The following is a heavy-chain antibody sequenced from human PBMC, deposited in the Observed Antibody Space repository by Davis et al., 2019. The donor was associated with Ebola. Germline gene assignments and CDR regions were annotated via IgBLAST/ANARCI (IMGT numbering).Heavy chain of an antibody. Sequence: SETLSLTCAVYGGSFSGYYWRWIRQTPGKGLEWMGEINHRGRTNYNPSLKSRVTRAVDTSKNQFSLKLSSVTAADTAVYYCARTKYQGAFDIWGQGTMVTVSS. CDR3: ARTKYQGAFDI. V-gene: IGHV4-34*01. D-gene: IGHD2-2*01. CDR2: INHRGRT. CDR1: GGSFSGYY. J-gene: IGHJ3*02.